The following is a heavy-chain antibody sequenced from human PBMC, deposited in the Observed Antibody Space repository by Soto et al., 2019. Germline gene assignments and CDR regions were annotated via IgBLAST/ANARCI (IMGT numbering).Heavy chain of an antibody. Sequence: SETLSLTCTVSGGSISSGGYYWSWIRQHPGKGLEWIGYIYYSGSTYYNPSLKSRVTISVDTSKNQFSLKLSSVTAADTAVYYCARVVGGDIVVVPAASGFDPRGQGTLVTVSS. J-gene: IGHJ5*02. D-gene: IGHD2-2*01. CDR1: GGSISSGGYY. CDR3: ARVVGGDIVVVPAASGFDP. CDR2: IYYSGST. V-gene: IGHV4-31*03.